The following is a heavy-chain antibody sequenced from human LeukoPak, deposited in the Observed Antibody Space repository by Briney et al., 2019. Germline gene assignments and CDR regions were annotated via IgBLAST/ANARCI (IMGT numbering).Heavy chain of an antibody. V-gene: IGHV1-2*02. CDR1: GHTFTGYY. D-gene: IGHD6-19*01. CDR2: SNPRTGAT. J-gene: IGHJ5*02. CDR3: ARDEGYSSGWPANYFDP. Sequence: ASVKVSCKASGHTFTGYYIHWVRQAPGQRLEWMGWSNPRTGATKFSQKFQGRVTMTRDTSISTAYMELSRLKYDDMAVYYCARDEGYSSGWPANYFDPWGQGTLVTVSS.